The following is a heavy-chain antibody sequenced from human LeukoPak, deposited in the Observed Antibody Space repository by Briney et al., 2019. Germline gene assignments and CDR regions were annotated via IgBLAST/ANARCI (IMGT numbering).Heavy chain of an antibody. CDR1: GFTFSSYD. CDR2: ISGSGGSK. D-gene: IGHD1-1*01. J-gene: IGHJ4*02. Sequence: PGGSLRLSCAVSGFTFSSYDMSWVRQAPGKGLEWVSDISGSGGSKYYADPVRGRLTISRDNSKTTLYLQMNSLRAEDTAVYYCAKDPSKAYWNDFQPYFDYWGQGTLVTVSS. CDR3: AKDPSKAYWNDFQPYFDY. V-gene: IGHV3-23*01.